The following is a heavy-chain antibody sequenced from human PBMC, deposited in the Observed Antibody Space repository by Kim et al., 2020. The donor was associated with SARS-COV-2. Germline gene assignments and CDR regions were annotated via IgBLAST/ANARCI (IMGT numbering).Heavy chain of an antibody. Sequence: NYAQKLQGRVTMTTDTSTSTAYMELRSLRSDDTAVYYCARGPGLWSHTDYWGQGTLVTVSS. J-gene: IGHJ4*02. D-gene: IGHD5-18*01. V-gene: IGHV1-18*01. CDR3: ARGPGLWSHTDY.